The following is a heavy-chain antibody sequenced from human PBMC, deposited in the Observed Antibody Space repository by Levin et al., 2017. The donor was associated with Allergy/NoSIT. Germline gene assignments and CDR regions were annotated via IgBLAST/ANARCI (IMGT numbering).Heavy chain of an antibody. J-gene: IGHJ3*02. V-gene: IGHV4-31*03. D-gene: IGHD3-16*02. CDR1: GGSISSGGYY. CDR2: IYYSGST. CDR3: AVKILGELSPDAFDI. Sequence: SQTLSLTCTVSGGSISSGGYYWSWIRQHPGKGLEWIGYIYYSGSTYYNPSLKSRVTISVDTSKNQFSLKLSSVTAADTAVYYCAVKILGELSPDAFDIWGQGTMVTVSS.